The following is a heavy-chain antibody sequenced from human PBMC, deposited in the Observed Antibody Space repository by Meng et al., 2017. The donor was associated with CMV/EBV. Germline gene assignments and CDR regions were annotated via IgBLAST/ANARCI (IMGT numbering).Heavy chain of an antibody. CDR1: GGSFSGYY. Sequence: GSLRLSCAVYGGSFSGYYWSWIRQPPGKGLKWIGEINHSGSTNYNPSLKSRVTISVDTSKNQFSLKLSSVTAADTAVYYCASLSTMIVVENWGEGTLVTVSS. V-gene: IGHV4-34*01. CDR3: ASLSTMIVVEN. J-gene: IGHJ4*02. CDR2: INHSGST. D-gene: IGHD3-22*01.